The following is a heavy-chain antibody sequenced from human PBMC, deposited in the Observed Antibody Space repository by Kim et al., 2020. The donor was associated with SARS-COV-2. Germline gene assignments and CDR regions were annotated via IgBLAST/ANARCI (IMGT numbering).Heavy chain of an antibody. CDR3: ARGVLMVSGVFDY. Sequence: GGSLRLSCAASGFTFSSYGMHWVRQAPGKGLEWVAVIRYDGSNKYYADSVKGRFTISRDNSKNTLYLQMNSLRAEDTAVYYCARGVLMVSGVFDYWGQGTLVTVSS. D-gene: IGHD2-8*01. J-gene: IGHJ4*02. CDR2: IRYDGSNK. CDR1: GFTFSSYG. V-gene: IGHV3-33*01.